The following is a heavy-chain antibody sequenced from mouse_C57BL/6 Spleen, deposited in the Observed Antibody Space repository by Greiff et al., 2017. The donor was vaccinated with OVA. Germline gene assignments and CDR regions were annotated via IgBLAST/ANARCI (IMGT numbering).Heavy chain of an antibody. CDR2: IDPENGDT. J-gene: IGHJ3*01. Sequence: EVQLQQSGAELVRPGDSVKLSCTASGFNIKDDYMHWVKKRPEQGLEWIGWIDPENGDTEYASKFQGKATITADTSSNTAYLQLSSLTSEDTAVYYCTTGYYGSSGAYWGQGTLVTVSA. D-gene: IGHD1-1*01. V-gene: IGHV14-4*01. CDR1: GFNIKDDY. CDR3: TTGYYGSSGAY.